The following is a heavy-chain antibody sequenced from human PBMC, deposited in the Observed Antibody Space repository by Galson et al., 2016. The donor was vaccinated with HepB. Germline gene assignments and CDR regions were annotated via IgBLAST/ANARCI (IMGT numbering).Heavy chain of an antibody. CDR1: GFTFSSYW. CDR3: ARDPNWYDKAYFDY. D-gene: IGHD1-1*01. J-gene: IGHJ4*02. V-gene: IGHV3-7*01. CDR2: IKQDGSAK. Sequence: SLRLSCAASGFTFSSYWMSWVRQAPGKGLEWVANIKQDGSAKYFVDSVKGRFTISRDNSENTLILQMNSLRGEDTAVYYCARDPNWYDKAYFDYWGQGALVTVSS.